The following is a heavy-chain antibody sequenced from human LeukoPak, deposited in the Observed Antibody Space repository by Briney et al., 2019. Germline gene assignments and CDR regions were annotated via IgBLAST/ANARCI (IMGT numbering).Heavy chain of an antibody. CDR3: ARDGSSWSYYYYMDV. D-gene: IGHD6-13*01. CDR1: GGTFSSYA. J-gene: IGHJ6*03. Sequence: GSSVKVSCKASGGTFSSYAISWVRQAPGQGLEWMGGIIPIFDTANYAQKFQGRVTITTDESTSTAYMELSSLRSEDTAVYYCARDGSSWSYYYYMDVWGKGTTVTVSS. V-gene: IGHV1-69*05. CDR2: IIPIFDTA.